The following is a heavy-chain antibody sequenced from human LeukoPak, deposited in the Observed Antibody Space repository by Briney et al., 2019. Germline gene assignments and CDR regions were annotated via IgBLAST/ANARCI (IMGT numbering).Heavy chain of an antibody. J-gene: IGHJ5*02. CDR1: GFTFDHYA. CDR2: ISGGGGST. D-gene: IGHD3-10*01. Sequence: GGSLRLSCAGSGFTFDHYAMHWVRQAPGQGLEWVSLISGGGGSTYYADSVKGRFTIPRDNSKNSLYLQMNSLRIEDTALYYCAKEISASGTIGNWFDPWGQGTLVTVFS. CDR3: AKEISASGTIGNWFDP. V-gene: IGHV3-43*02.